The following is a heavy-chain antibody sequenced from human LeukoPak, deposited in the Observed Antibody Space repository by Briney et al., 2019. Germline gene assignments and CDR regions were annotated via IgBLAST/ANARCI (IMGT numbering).Heavy chain of an antibody. J-gene: IGHJ4*02. CDR3: ARHDQLELLTISYPYSSFGY. CDR2: IYYSGST. V-gene: IGHV4-59*08. CDR1: GGSISSYY. D-gene: IGHD1-7*01. Sequence: SETLSLTCTVSGGSISSYYWSWIRQPPGKGLEWIGYIYYSGSTNYNPSLKSRVTISVDTSKNQFSLKLSSVTAADTAVYYCARHDQLELLTISYPYSSFGYWGQGTLVTVSS.